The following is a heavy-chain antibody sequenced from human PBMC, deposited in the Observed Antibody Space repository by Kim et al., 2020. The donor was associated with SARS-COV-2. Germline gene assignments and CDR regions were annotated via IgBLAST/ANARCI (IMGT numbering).Heavy chain of an antibody. J-gene: IGHJ4*02. CDR2: IYYSGTT. D-gene: IGHD3-10*01. Sequence: SETLSLTSTVSGGSISSYYWSWIRQPPGKGLEWIGYIYYSGTTNYNPSLKSRVTISVDTSKNQFSLKLSSVTAADTAVYYCARHSLRGGDFDYWGQGTLVTVSS. V-gene: IGHV4-59*08. CDR1: GGSISSYY. CDR3: ARHSLRGGDFDY.